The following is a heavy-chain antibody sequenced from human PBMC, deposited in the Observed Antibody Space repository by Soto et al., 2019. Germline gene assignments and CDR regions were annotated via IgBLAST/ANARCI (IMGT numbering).Heavy chain of an antibody. CDR1: GFTFSSYS. CDR2: ISSSSRYI. Sequence: GGSLRLSCAASGFTFSSYSMNWVRQAPGKGLEWVSSISSSSRYIYYADSVKGRFTISRDNAKNSLFLQMSSLRAEDTAVYYCARDRTSNIAGPTLADYWGQGTLVTVSS. CDR3: ARDRTSNIAGPTLADY. J-gene: IGHJ4*02. D-gene: IGHD1-26*01. V-gene: IGHV3-21*01.